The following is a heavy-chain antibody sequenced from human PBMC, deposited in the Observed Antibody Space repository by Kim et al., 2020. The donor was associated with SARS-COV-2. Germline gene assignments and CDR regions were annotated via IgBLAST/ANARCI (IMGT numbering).Heavy chain of an antibody. D-gene: IGHD1-26*01. V-gene: IGHV1-24*01. J-gene: IGHJ5*02. Sequence: ASVKVSCKVSGYTLTELSMHWVRQAPGKGLEWMGGFDPEDGETIYAQKFQGIVTMTEDTSTDTAYMELSSLRSEDTAVYYCATARIVGAYNWFDPWGQGTLVTVSS. CDR3: ATARIVGAYNWFDP. CDR2: FDPEDGET. CDR1: GYTLTELS.